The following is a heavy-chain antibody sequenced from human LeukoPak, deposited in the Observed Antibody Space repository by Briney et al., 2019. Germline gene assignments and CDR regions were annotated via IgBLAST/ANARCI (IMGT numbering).Heavy chain of an antibody. CDR1: GGAISSYH. J-gene: IGHJ5*02. CDR2: IYTSGST. Sequence: PSETLSLTCAVSGGAISSYHSSWIRQPAGKGLEGIGRIYTSGSTSYNPSLKSRVTMSVDTSKNQFSLKLSSVTAADTAVYYCAREEGSGEDWFDPWGQGTLLTVPS. D-gene: IGHD3-10*01. CDR3: AREEGSGEDWFDP. V-gene: IGHV4-4*07.